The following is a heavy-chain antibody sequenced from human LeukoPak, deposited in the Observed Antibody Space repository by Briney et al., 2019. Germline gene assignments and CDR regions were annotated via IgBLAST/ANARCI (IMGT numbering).Heavy chain of an antibody. CDR2: MYYSGSP. Sequence: SETLSLTCTVSGDSFSSYYCSWIRQPPGKVLEWIGYMYYSGSPNYNPSLKSRFTISVDTSKNQFSLKLASVTGADTAVYYCARHYYGASSGWDYWGQGALVTVSS. CDR3: ARHYYGASSGWDY. V-gene: IGHV4-59*08. J-gene: IGHJ4*02. D-gene: IGHD4-17*01. CDR1: GDSFSSYY.